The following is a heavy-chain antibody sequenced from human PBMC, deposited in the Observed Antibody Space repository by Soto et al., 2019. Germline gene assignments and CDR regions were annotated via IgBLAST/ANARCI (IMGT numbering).Heavy chain of an antibody. CDR3: ASLTYYYDSSGYYSDY. J-gene: IGHJ4*02. CDR2: IDPSDSYT. D-gene: IGHD3-22*01. V-gene: IGHV5-10-1*01. CDR1: GYSFTSYW. Sequence: GESLKISCKGSGYSFTSYWISWVRQMPGKGLEWMGRIDPSDSYTNYSPSFQGHVTISADKSISTAYLQWSSLKASDTAMYYCASLTYYYDSSGYYSDYWGQGTLVTVSS.